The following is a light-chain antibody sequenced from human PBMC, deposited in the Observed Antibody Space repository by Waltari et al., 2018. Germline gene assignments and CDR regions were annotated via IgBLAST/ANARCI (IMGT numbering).Light chain of an antibody. CDR2: WAS. CDR1: QTVLYRSINKNY. Sequence: DIVMTHSPESLAVSLGKRATLNCTSSQTVLYRSINKNYLAWYQVRPGQPPKLLISWASTRQSGVPDRFSGSGSGTDFSLTISSLQAEDVAVYYCQQYYSTPLAFGQGTKVEIK. V-gene: IGKV4-1*01. J-gene: IGKJ1*01. CDR3: QQYYSTPLA.